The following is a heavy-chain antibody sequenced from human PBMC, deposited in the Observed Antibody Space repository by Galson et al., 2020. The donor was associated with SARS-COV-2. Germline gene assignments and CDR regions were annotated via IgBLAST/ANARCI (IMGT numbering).Heavy chain of an antibody. Sequence: QLGESLKISCAASGFTFSSYAMHWVRQAPGKGLEWVAVISYDGSNKYYADSVKGRFTISRDNSKNTLYLQMNSLRAEDTAVYYCAREEIVATPYPDYWGQGTLVTVSS. D-gene: IGHD5-12*01. CDR2: ISYDGSNK. V-gene: IGHV3-30*04. J-gene: IGHJ4*02. CDR1: GFTFSSYA. CDR3: AREEIVATPYPDY.